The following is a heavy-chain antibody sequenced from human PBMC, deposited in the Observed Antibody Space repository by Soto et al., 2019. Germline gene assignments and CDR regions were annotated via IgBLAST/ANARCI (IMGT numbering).Heavy chain of an antibody. CDR2: IIPIFGTA. D-gene: IGHD4-17*01. Sequence: QVQLVQSGAEVKKPGSLVKVSCKASGGTFSSYAISWVRQAPGQGLEWMGGIIPIFGTANYAQKFQGRVTITADESTSTAYMELSSLRSEDTAVYYCARGWENDYGDYEGWFDPWGQGTLVTVSS. J-gene: IGHJ5*02. CDR1: GGTFSSYA. CDR3: ARGWENDYGDYEGWFDP. V-gene: IGHV1-69*12.